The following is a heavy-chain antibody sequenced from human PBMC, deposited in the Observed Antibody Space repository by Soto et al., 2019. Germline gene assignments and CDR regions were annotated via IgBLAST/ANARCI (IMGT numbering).Heavy chain of an antibody. V-gene: IGHV4-59*01. CDR3: ARSSGWIDY. CDR1: GGSISSYY. CDR2: IYYSGST. J-gene: IGHJ4*02. D-gene: IGHD6-19*01. Sequence: QVQLQESGPGLVKPSETLSLTCTVSGGSISSYYWSWIRQPPGKGLEWIGYIYYSGSTNYNPSLKSRVTISVDTSKIQFSLKRSSVTAADTAVYYCARSSGWIDYGGQGTLVTVSS.